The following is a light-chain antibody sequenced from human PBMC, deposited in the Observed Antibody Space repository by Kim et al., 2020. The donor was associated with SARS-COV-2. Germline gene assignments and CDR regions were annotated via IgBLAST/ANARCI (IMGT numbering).Light chain of an antibody. CDR2: DTD. J-gene: IGLJ3*02. CDR3: MLSYTGAWV. CDR1: TGAVTSGHF. V-gene: IGLV7-46*01. Sequence: PGGTVILTCGSSTGAVTSGHFPYWFQQKPGQAPMTLIYDTDNKHSWTPARFSGSLLGVKAALTLSGAQPEDEADYYCMLSYTGAWVFGGGTKLTVL.